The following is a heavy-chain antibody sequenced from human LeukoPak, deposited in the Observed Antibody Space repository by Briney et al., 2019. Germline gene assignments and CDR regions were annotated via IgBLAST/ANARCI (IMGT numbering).Heavy chain of an antibody. CDR1: GFTFSSYA. CDR2: ISYDGSNK. CDR3: ARDFRYYGSGSYYNLADY. D-gene: IGHD3-10*01. J-gene: IGHJ4*02. Sequence: GRSLRLSCAASGFTFSSYAMHWVRQAPGKGLEWVAVISYDGSNKYYADSVKGRFTISRDNSKNTLYLQMNSLRAEDTAVYYCARDFRYYGSGSYYNLADYWGQGTLVTVSS. V-gene: IGHV3-30-3*01.